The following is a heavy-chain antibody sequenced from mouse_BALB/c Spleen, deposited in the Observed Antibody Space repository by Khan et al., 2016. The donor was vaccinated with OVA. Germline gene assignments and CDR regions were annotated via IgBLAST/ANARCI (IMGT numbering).Heavy chain of an antibody. CDR2: IWGDGST. CDR1: GFSLSSYG. D-gene: IGHD1-1*01. V-gene: IGHV2-3*01. CDR3: AQLTPDYYSMDY. J-gene: IGHJ4*01. Sequence: QVQLKESGPGLVAPSQCLSITCTVSGFSLSSYGVNWVRQPPGKGLEWLGVIWGDGSTNYYSALISRLIITKDNSKSQVFLQLNSLTTEDTATYYCAQLTPDYYSMDYWGHGTSVTVSS.